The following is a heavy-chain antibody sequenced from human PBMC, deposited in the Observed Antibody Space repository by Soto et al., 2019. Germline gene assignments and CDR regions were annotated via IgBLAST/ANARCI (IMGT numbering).Heavy chain of an antibody. Sequence: GESLKISCKGSGYSFTSYWIGWVRQMPGKGLEWMGIIYPGDSDTRYSPSFQGQVTISADESISTAYLQWSSLKASDTAMYYCASPTLYDFWSGAGYYGMDVWGKGTTVTVS. V-gene: IGHV5-51*01. D-gene: IGHD3-3*01. CDR3: ASPTLYDFWSGAGYYGMDV. J-gene: IGHJ6*04. CDR1: GYSFTSYW. CDR2: IYPGDSDT.